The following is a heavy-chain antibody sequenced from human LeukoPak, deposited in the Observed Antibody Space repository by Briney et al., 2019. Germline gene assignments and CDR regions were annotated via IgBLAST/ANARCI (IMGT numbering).Heavy chain of an antibody. CDR3: ARGGYYFDY. CDR1: GFTFSGYE. Sequence: GGSLRLSCAASGFTFSGYEMNWVRQAPGKGREWLSYISTSGTTIYYADSVKGRFTISRDNAKNSLYLQMNTLRAEDTAVYYCARGGYYFDYWGQGTLVTVSS. CDR2: ISTSGTTI. J-gene: IGHJ4*02. D-gene: IGHD2-15*01. V-gene: IGHV3-48*03.